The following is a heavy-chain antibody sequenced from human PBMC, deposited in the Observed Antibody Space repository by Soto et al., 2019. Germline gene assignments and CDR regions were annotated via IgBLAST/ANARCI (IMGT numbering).Heavy chain of an antibody. J-gene: IGHJ4*02. CDR3: AKGTSNGGWCTTFAY. CDR1: GFTFVNYA. CDR2: LSGSGTST. Sequence: EVQLLESGGGLVQPGGSLRLSCAASGFTFVNYAMNWVRQAPGKGLEWVATLSGSGTSTYYADSVKGRFTISRDNSRNTLYLQMNSLRAEDTAGYYCAKGTSNGGWCTTFAYWGQGNLVTVSS. D-gene: IGHD6-19*01. V-gene: IGHV3-23*01.